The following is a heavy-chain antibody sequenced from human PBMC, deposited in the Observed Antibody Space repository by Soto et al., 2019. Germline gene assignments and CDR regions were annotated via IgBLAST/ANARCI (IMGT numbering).Heavy chain of an antibody. Sequence: SETLSLTCTVSGGSISSYYWSWIRQPPGKGLEWIGYIYYSGSTNYNPSLKSRVTISVDTSKNQFSLKLSSVTAADTAVYYCARTIGIAVAGHFDYWGQGTLVTGSS. D-gene: IGHD6-19*01. V-gene: IGHV4-59*01. J-gene: IGHJ4*02. CDR3: ARTIGIAVAGHFDY. CDR1: GGSISSYY. CDR2: IYYSGST.